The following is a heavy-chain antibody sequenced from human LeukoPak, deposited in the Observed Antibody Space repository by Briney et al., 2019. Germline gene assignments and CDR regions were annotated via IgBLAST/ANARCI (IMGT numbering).Heavy chain of an antibody. Sequence: GGSLRLSCAASGFTFSSYGMHWVRQAPGKGLEWVAVIWYDGSNKYYADPVKGRFTISRDNSKNTLYLQMNSLRAEDTAVYYCAKHAYGSGKQAIDYWGQGTLVTVSS. D-gene: IGHD3-10*01. CDR1: GFTFSSYG. J-gene: IGHJ4*02. V-gene: IGHV3-33*06. CDR2: IWYDGSNK. CDR3: AKHAYGSGKQAIDY.